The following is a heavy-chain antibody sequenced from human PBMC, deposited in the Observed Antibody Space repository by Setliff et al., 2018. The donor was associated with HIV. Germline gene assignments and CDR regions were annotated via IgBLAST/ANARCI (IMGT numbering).Heavy chain of an antibody. J-gene: IGHJ6*03. V-gene: IGHV4-28*01. CDR3: ARSTVGIRGVVRGYYYYYMDV. D-gene: IGHD3-10*01. Sequence: PSATLSLTCTVSGYSISSSNWWGWIRQTPGKGLEWIGYIDYSGSTYYNPSLESRVTMSVDTSKNQFSLKLTSVTAVDTAAYYCARSTVGIRGVVRGYYYYYMDVWGKGTTVTVSS. CDR1: GYSISSSNW. CDR2: IDYSGST.